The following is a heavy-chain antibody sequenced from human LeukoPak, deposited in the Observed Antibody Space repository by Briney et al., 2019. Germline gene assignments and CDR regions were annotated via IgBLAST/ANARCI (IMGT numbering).Heavy chain of an antibody. V-gene: IGHV4-59*08. J-gene: IGHJ3*02. CDR1: GVSIRSYS. CDR3: ARHGGETIVAMILHAFDI. CDR2: MSYSGST. Sequence: MPSETLSLTCTDCGVSIRSYSWSWIRQPQGKGLEGIGYMSYSGSTNYNRSLKSRVTTSVDTSKNQISLKLTSVTAADTAVYYCARHGGETIVAMILHAFDIWGQGTVVTVSS. D-gene: IGHD5-12*01.